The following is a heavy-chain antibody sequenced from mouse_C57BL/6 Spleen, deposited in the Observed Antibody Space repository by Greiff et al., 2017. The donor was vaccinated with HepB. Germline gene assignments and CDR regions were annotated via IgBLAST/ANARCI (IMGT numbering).Heavy chain of an antibody. J-gene: IGHJ3*01. D-gene: IGHD1-1*01. CDR3: ARGGDYSFAY. Sequence: EVQLQQSGPELVKPGASVKISCKASGYTFTDYYMNWVKQSHGKSLEWIGDINPNNGGTSYNQKFKGKATLTVDKSSSTAYMELRSLTSEDSAVCYCARGGDYSFAYWGQGTLVTVSA. V-gene: IGHV1-26*01. CDR2: INPNNGGT. CDR1: GYTFTDYY.